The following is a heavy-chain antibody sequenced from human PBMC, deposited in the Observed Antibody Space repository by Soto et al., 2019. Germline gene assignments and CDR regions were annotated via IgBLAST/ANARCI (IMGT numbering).Heavy chain of an antibody. Sequence: QVQLVESGGGVVQPGRSLRLSCAASGFTFSSYAMHWVRQAPGKGLEWVAVISYDGSNKYYADSVKGRFTISRDNSKTTLYLQMNSLRAEDTAVYYCARDQVRGPRPYYFDYWGQGTLVTVSS. CDR3: ARDQVRGPRPYYFDY. D-gene: IGHD4-4*01. V-gene: IGHV3-30-3*01. CDR1: GFTFSSYA. CDR2: ISYDGSNK. J-gene: IGHJ4*02.